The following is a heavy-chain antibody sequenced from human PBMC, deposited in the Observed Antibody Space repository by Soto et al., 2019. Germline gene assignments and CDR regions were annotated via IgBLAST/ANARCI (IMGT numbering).Heavy chain of an antibody. CDR1: GGSISSGGYY. Sequence: SETLSLTCTVSGGSISSGGYYWSWIRQHPGKGLEWIGYIYYSGSTYYNPSLKSRVTISVDTSRNQFSLKLSSVTAADTAVYYCARVGDYSVGMDVWGQGTTVTVYS. CDR2: IYYSGST. V-gene: IGHV4-31*03. J-gene: IGHJ6*02. CDR3: ARVGDYSVGMDV. D-gene: IGHD4-4*01.